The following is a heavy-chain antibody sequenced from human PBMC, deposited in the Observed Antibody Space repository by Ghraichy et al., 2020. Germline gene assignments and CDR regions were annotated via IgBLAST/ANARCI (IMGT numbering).Heavy chain of an antibody. Sequence: GGSLRLSCAASGFTFDDYAMHWVRQAPGKGLEWVSGVAWNGGNIGYADSVKGRFTISRDNAKNSLYLQMNSLRAEDTALYYCAKDVAAAGTWWYFYLWGRGTLVTVSS. CDR1: GFTFDDYA. CDR3: AKDVAAAGTWWYFYL. J-gene: IGHJ2*01. D-gene: IGHD6-13*01. CDR2: VAWNGGNI. V-gene: IGHV3-9*01.